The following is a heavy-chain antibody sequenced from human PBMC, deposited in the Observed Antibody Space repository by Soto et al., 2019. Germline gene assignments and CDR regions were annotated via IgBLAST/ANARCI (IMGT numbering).Heavy chain of an antibody. CDR2: INHSGST. V-gene: IGHV4-34*01. CDR3: ARHKVYYYGMDV. J-gene: IGHJ6*02. Sequence: SETLSLTCAVYGGSFSGYYWSWIRQPPGKGLEWIGEINHSGSTNYNPSLKSRVTISVDTSKNQFSLKLSSVTAADTAVYYCARHKVYYYGMDVWGQGXTVTVSS. CDR1: GGSFSGYY.